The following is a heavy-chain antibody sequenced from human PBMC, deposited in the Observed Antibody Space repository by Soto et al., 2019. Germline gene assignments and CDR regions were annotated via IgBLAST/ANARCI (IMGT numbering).Heavy chain of an antibody. CDR3: ARAQRSSGWYYYYYGMDV. Sequence: HPGGSLRLSCAASGFTFSSYWMSWVRQAPGKGLEWVANIKQDGSEKYYVDSVKGRFTISRDNAKNSLYLQMNSLRAEDTAVYYCARAQRSSGWYYYYYGMDVWGQGTTVTVSS. J-gene: IGHJ6*02. V-gene: IGHV3-7*01. CDR2: IKQDGSEK. D-gene: IGHD6-19*01. CDR1: GFTFSSYW.